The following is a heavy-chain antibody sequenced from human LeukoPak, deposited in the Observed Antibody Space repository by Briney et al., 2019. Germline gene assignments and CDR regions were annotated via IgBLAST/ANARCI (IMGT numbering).Heavy chain of an antibody. CDR2: IKSKTDGGTT. Sequence: PGGSLRLSCAASEYTFTYSWRMCGRQAPGKGLEWVGRIKSKTDGGTTDYAAPVKGRFSISRDDSKNTLYLQMSSLKTDDTAVYYCPATTGLSVSPTYYFGMHVWGQGTTVTVSS. CDR1: EYTFTYSW. CDR3: PATTGLSVSPTYYFGMHV. D-gene: IGHD4-11*01. V-gene: IGHV3-15*01. J-gene: IGHJ6*02.